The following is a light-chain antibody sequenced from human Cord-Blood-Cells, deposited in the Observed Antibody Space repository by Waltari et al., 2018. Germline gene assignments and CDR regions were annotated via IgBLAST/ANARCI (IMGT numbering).Light chain of an antibody. V-gene: IGLV2-14*01. CDR3: SSYTSSSTYV. J-gene: IGLJ1*01. CDR2: DVS. Sequence: QSVLTQPASVSGSPGQSITISCPGTSSYVGGSHYVSWYQQHPGKAPKLMIYDVSKRPSGVSNRFSGSKSGNTASLTISGLQAEDEADYYCSSYTSSSTYVFGTGTKVTVL. CDR1: SSYVGGSHY.